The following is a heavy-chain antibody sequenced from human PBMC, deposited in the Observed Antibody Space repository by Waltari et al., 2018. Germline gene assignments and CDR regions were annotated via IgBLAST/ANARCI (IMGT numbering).Heavy chain of an antibody. Sequence: QVQLQQWGAGLLKPSETLSLTCAVYGGSFSGYYWSWIRQPPGKGLEWIGEINHSGSTNYNPSLKSRVTISVDTSTNQFSLKLSYVTAADTAVYYCARYRRWLQLGSPFDYWGQGTLVTVSS. V-gene: IGHV4-34*01. D-gene: IGHD5-12*01. J-gene: IGHJ4*02. CDR1: GGSFSGYY. CDR2: INHSGST. CDR3: ARYRRWLQLGSPFDY.